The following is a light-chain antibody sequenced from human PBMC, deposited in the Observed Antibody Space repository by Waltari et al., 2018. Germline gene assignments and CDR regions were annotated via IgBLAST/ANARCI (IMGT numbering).Light chain of an antibody. J-gene: IGKJ1*01. V-gene: IGKV3-20*01. CDR3: QQYATSPRT. CDR2: GGS. Sequence: EIVLTQSPGTVSLSPGEGATLSCRASQSVASSYVAWYQQKPGQAPRLLIYGGSGRATRSPARFSGSWSETDCSLTISRVRPEDSAVYYCQQYATSPRTFGQGT. CDR1: QSVASSY.